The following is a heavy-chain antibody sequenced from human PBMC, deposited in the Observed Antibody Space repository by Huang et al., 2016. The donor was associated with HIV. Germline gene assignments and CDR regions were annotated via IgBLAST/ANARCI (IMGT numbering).Heavy chain of an antibody. D-gene: IGHD3-22*01. CDR3: ASMFKYDSGGYWGNDAFDI. Sequence: QVQLQQWGAELLKPSETLSLTCAVSGGSFSGHYWSWIRQPPGRGLEWIGEISDSGSTTDNRSLKSRVTISGDTSQSQFALKLNSVTAADTAIYYCASMFKYDSGGYWGNDAFDIWGQGTMVTVSS. V-gene: IGHV4-34*02. CDR1: GGSFSGHY. J-gene: IGHJ3*02. CDR2: ISDSGST.